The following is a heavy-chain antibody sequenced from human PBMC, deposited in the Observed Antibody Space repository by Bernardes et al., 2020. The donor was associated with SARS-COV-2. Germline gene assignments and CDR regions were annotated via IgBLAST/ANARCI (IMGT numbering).Heavy chain of an antibody. CDR2: INPNSGGT. CDR1: GYTFTGYY. J-gene: IGHJ4*02. Sequence: ASVKVSCKASGYTFTGYYMHWVRQAPGQGLEWMGWINPNSGGTNYAQKFQGRVTMTRDTSISTAYMELSRLRSDDTAVYYCARDGVARGVHITGTFDYWGQGTLVTVSS. D-gene: IGHD1-20*01. V-gene: IGHV1-2*02. CDR3: ARDGVARGVHITGTFDY.